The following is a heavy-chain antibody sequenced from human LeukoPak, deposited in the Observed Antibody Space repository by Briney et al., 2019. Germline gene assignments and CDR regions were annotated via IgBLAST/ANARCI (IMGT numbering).Heavy chain of an antibody. J-gene: IGHJ3*02. V-gene: IGHV3-30*03. D-gene: IGHD3-16*02. CDR3: ARGGYDYVWGSYRSNDAFDI. CDR1: GFSFSSYG. Sequence: GGSLRLSCAASGFSFSSYGMHWVRQAPGKGLEWVAGTSSDGSITYYADSVKGRFTISRDNSKNTLYLQMNSLRAEDTAVYYCARGGYDYVWGSYRSNDAFDIWGQGTMVTVSS. CDR2: TSSDGSIT.